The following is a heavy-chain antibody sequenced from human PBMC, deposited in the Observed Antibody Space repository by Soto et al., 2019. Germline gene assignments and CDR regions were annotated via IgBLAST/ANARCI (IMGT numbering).Heavy chain of an antibody. J-gene: IGHJ6*02. CDR1: GFTFSSYG. Sequence: GGSLRLSCAASGFTFSSYGMHWVRQAPGKGLEWVAVIWYDGSNKYYADSVKGRFTISRDNSKNTLYLQMNSLRAEDTAVYYCASGPNVTYYYYYYGMDVWGQGTTVTVSS. CDR2: IWYDGSNK. CDR3: ASGPNVTYYYYYYGMDV. V-gene: IGHV3-33*01.